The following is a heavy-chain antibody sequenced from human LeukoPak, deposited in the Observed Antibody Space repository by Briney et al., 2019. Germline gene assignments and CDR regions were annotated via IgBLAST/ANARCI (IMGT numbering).Heavy chain of an antibody. CDR2: IRSNGDTT. V-gene: IGHV3-64*04. J-gene: IGHJ6*04. D-gene: IGHD3-9*01. CDR1: GFTFRTYG. CDR3: ARGDDILTGYDKCYGMDV. Sequence: GGSLRLSCSASGFTFRTYGMNWVRQAPGKGLEYVSSIRSNGDTTHYADSLKGRFTIFRDNSKNTLYLQMNSLRAEDTAVYYCARGDDILTGYDKCYGMDVWGAGTPVTVSS.